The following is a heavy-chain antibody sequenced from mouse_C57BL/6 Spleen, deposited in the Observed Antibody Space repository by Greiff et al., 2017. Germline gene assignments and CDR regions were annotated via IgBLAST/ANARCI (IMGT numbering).Heavy chain of an antibody. D-gene: IGHD2-4*01. J-gene: IGHJ4*01. CDR1: GFSLTSYA. Sequence: VQGVESGPGLVAPSQSLSITCTVSGFSLTSYAISWVRQPPGKGLEWLGVIWTGGGTHYNSALKSRPSISKDNSKSQVFLKRNSLQTDDTARYYCAPLYYDYDGAMDYWGQGTSVTVSS. CDR3: APLYYDYDGAMDY. CDR2: IWTGGGT. V-gene: IGHV2-9-1*01.